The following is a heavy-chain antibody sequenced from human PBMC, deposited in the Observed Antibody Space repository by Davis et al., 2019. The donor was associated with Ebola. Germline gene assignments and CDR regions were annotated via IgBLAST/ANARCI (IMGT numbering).Heavy chain of an antibody. Sequence: GGSLRLSCAASGFTSAMHWVRQAPGKGLEWVAVIWYDGSNKYYADSVKGRFTISRDNSKNTLYLQMNSLRAEDTAVYYCARDGLLAIHTAMGIDAFDIWGQGTMVTVSS. V-gene: IGHV3-33*01. CDR3: ARDGLLAIHTAMGIDAFDI. CDR1: GFTSA. D-gene: IGHD5-18*01. CDR2: IWYDGSNK. J-gene: IGHJ3*02.